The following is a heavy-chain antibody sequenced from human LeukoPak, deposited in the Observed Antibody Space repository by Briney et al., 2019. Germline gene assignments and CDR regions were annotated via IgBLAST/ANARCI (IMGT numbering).Heavy chain of an antibody. D-gene: IGHD6-13*01. CDR2: ISSSSSYI. J-gene: IGHJ4*02. Sequence: PGGSLRLSCAASGFTFSSYSMNWVRQAPGEGLEWVSSISSSSSYIYYADSVKGRFTISRDNAKNSLYLQMNSLRAEDTAVYYCARDHKSGYSSSWYVVDYWGQGTLVTVSS. V-gene: IGHV3-21*01. CDR1: GFTFSSYS. CDR3: ARDHKSGYSSSWYVVDY.